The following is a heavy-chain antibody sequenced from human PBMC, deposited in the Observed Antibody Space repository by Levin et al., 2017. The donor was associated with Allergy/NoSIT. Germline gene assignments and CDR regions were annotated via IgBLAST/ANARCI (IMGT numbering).Heavy chain of an antibody. J-gene: IGHJ4*02. Sequence: GGSLRLSCTASAFTFRNYYMHWVRQAPGMGLVWVSNILNDGTTNYADSVKGRFTISRDNAKNTLYLQMNSLGEEDTAVYFFARGGCDSTSCLDHWGQGILVTVSS. CDR2: ILNDGTT. V-gene: IGHV3-74*01. CDR1: AFTFRNYY. D-gene: IGHD2-2*01. CDR3: ARGGCDSTSCLDH.